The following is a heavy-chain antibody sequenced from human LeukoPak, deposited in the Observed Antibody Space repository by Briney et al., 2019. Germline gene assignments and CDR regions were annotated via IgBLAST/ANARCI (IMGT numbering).Heavy chain of an antibody. CDR3: ARGLYLYGSGSYYRYFRFDY. Sequence: SETLSLTCTVSGGSISTSNYYWGWIRQPPGKGLEWIGNIFYSGSTYYSPSVKSRVTISLDTSKNQFSLKLSSVTAADTAVYYCARGLYLYGSGSYYRYFRFDYWGQGTLVTVSS. V-gene: IGHV4-39*07. D-gene: IGHD3-10*01. J-gene: IGHJ4*02. CDR2: IFYSGST. CDR1: GGSISTSNYY.